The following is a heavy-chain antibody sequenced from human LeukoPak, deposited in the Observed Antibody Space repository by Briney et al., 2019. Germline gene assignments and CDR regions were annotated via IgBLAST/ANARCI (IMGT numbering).Heavy chain of an antibody. Sequence: PGGSLRLSCAASEFTFSAYWMHWVRQVPGKGLVWVSRINGDGSSTSYADSVKGRFTISRDNAKNTLYLQMNSLRAEDTAVYYCARDLELTYHDSSGYDYWGQGTPVTVSS. V-gene: IGHV3-74*01. CDR1: EFTFSAYW. D-gene: IGHD3-22*01. CDR2: INGDGSST. CDR3: ARDLELTYHDSSGYDY. J-gene: IGHJ4*02.